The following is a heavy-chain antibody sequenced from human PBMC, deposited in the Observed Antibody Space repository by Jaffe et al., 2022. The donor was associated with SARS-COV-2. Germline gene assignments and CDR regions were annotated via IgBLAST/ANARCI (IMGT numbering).Heavy chain of an antibody. D-gene: IGHD3-10*01. Sequence: QVQLQQWGAGLLKPSETLSLTCAVYGGSFSGYYCSWIRQPPGKGLECIGEVAHSGSTNYIPSLKSRVTISVDTSKNQFSLKLSSVTAADTAVYYCRCVGELSGGGETGDYWGQGTLVTVSS. CDR3: RCVGELSGGGETGDY. CDR2: VAHSGST. J-gene: IGHJ4*02. V-gene: IGHV4-34*01. CDR1: GGSFSGYY.